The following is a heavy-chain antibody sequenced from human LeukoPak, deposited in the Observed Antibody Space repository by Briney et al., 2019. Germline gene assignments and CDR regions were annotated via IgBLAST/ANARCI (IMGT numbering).Heavy chain of an antibody. CDR1: GGSISSSSYY. CDR3: ARGGYSSGWYGSARGKWDKPYQKYYFDY. Sequence: PSETLSLTCTVSGGSISSSSYYWGWIRQPPGKGLEWIGSIYYSGSTYYNPSLKSRVTISVDTSKNQFSLKLSSVTAADTAVYYCARGGYSSGWYGSARGKWDKPYQKYYFDYWGQGTLVTVSS. CDR2: IYYSGST. V-gene: IGHV4-39*07. D-gene: IGHD6-19*01. J-gene: IGHJ4*02.